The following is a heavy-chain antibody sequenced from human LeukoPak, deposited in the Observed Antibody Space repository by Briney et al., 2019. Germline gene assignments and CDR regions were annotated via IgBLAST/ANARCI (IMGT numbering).Heavy chain of an antibody. CDR3: AREGVYAPFYYYYGMDV. Sequence: GRSLRLSCAASGFTFSSYAMHWVRQAPGKGLEWVAVISYDGSNKYYADSVKGRFTISRDNSKNTLYPQMNSLRAEDTAVYYCAREGVYAPFYYYYGMDVWGQGTTVTVSS. V-gene: IGHV3-30*04. CDR2: ISYDGSNK. D-gene: IGHD2-8*01. CDR1: GFTFSSYA. J-gene: IGHJ6*02.